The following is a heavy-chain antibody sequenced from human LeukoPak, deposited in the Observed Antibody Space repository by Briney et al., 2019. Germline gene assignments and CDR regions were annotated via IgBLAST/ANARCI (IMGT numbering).Heavy chain of an antibody. Sequence: PGGSLRLSCAASGFTFSSYSMNWVRQAPGKGLEWVSSISSSSSYIYYADSVKGRFTISRDNSKTTLYGQMNSLRVEDTAVYYCAKDPAYGDRPNWFDPWGQGTLVTVSS. CDR3: AKDPAYGDRPNWFDP. J-gene: IGHJ5*02. D-gene: IGHD4-17*01. CDR2: ISSSSSYI. CDR1: GFTFSSYS. V-gene: IGHV3-21*04.